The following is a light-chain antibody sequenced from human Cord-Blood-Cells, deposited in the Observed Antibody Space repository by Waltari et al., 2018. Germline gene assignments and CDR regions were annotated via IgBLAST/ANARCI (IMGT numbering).Light chain of an antibody. Sequence: EIVLTQSPGTLSLSPGERATLPCRASQSVSSSYLAWYQQKPGQAHRLLIYGASSRATGIPDRFSGSGSGTDFTLTISRLEPEDFAVYYCQQYGSSPRTFGQGTKLEIK. V-gene: IGKV3-20*01. CDR3: QQYGSSPRT. CDR1: QSVSSSY. CDR2: GAS. J-gene: IGKJ2*01.